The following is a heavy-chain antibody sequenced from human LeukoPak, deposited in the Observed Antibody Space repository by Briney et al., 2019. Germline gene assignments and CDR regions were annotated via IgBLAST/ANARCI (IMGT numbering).Heavy chain of an antibody. CDR3: ARSGASGSHIGDDAFDI. CDR2: INWNGGST. D-gene: IGHD1-26*01. J-gene: IGHJ3*02. V-gene: IGHV3-20*04. Sequence: GGSLRLSCAASGFTFDDYGMSWVRQAPGKGVEWVSGINWNGGSTVYADSVKGRFTISRDNAKNSLYLQMNSLRAEDTALYYCARSGASGSHIGDDAFDIWGQGTMVTVSS. CDR1: GFTFDDYG.